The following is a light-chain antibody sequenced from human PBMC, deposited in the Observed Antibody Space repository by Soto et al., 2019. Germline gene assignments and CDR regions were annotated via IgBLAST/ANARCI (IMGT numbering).Light chain of an antibody. Sequence: DIQMTQSPSSLSASVGDRVTITCRASRDITDYLAWYQQKPGQVPKLLVYTASTLQSGVPSRFTASGSGTDFTLTITGLQPEDFATYYCPNYDSAPWTFGQGTKVEF. V-gene: IGKV1-27*01. J-gene: IGKJ1*01. CDR1: RDITDY. CDR2: TAS. CDR3: PNYDSAPWT.